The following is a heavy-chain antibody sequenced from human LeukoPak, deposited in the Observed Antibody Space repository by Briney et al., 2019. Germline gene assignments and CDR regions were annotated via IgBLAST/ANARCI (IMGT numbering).Heavy chain of an antibody. J-gene: IGHJ6*03. CDR2: ISSSSSYI. D-gene: IGHD2-2*01. CDR3: AKDRGSTSWYMDV. Sequence: GGSLRLSCAASGFTFSSYSMNWVRQAPGKGLEWVSSISSSSSYIYYADSVKGRFTISRDNSKNTLYLQMNSLRVEDTAVYYCAKDRGSTSWYMDVWGKGTTVTVSS. V-gene: IGHV3-21*01. CDR1: GFTFSSYS.